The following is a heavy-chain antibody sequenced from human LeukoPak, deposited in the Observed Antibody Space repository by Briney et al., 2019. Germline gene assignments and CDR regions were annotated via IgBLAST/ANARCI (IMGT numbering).Heavy chain of an antibody. CDR1: GFTFSSYG. CDR2: IRYDGSNK. D-gene: IGHD6-13*01. J-gene: IGHJ4*02. CDR3: AAGTSEGLDY. Sequence: PGGSLRLSCAASGFTFSSYGMHWVRQAPGKGLEWVAFIRYDGSNKYYADSVKGRFTISRDNSKNTLYLQMNSLRGEDTAVYYAAAGTSEGLDYWGQGTLVTVSS. V-gene: IGHV3-30*02.